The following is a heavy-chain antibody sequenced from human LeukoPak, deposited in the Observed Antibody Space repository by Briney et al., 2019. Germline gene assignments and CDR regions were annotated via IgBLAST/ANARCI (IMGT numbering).Heavy chain of an antibody. D-gene: IGHD6-6*01. V-gene: IGHV4-39*07. CDR2: IYYSGST. CDR3: AREWQLAGSFDY. J-gene: IGHJ4*02. CDR1: GGSISSSSYY. Sequence: SETLSLICTVSGGSISSSSYYWGWIRQPPGKGLEWIGSIYYSGSTYYNPSLKSRVTISVDTSKNQFSLKLSSVTAADTAVYYCAREWQLAGSFDYWGQGTLVTVSS.